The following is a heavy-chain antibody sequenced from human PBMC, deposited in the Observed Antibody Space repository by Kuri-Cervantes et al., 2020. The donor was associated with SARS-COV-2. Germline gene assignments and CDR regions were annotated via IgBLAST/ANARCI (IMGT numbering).Heavy chain of an antibody. J-gene: IGHJ4*02. CDR2: ISSNGGNS. CDR3: ARMAGWIQFFDPFDY. D-gene: IGHD5-18*01. Sequence: GGSLRLSCAASGFTFSSYAMSWVRQAPGKGLQYVAVISSNGGNSYYADSVKGRFTISRDTSRDTSKNTLYLQMSSLRAEDTAVYYCARMAGWIQFFDPFDYWGQGSLVTVSS. V-gene: IGHV3-64D*08. CDR1: GFTFSSYA.